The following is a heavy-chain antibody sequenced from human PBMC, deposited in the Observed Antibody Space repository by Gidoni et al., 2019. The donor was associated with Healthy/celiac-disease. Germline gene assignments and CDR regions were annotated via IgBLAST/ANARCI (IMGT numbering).Heavy chain of an antibody. Sequence: EVQLLESGGGLVQPGGSLRLACAASGFTFSSYAMIGVRQAPGKGLELVSAISGSGGRTYYADSVKGRFTISRDNSKNTLYLQMNSLRAEDTAVYYCAKDRVWSPARNFDYWGQGTLVTVSS. CDR3: AKDRVWSPARNFDY. V-gene: IGHV3-23*01. CDR2: ISGSGGRT. CDR1: GFTFSSYA. D-gene: IGHD2-21*01. J-gene: IGHJ4*02.